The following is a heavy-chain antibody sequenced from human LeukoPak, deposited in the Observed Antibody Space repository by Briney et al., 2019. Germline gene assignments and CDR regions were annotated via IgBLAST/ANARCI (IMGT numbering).Heavy chain of an antibody. CDR1: GFTFSSYS. Sequence: GGSLRLSCAASGFTFSSYSMNWVRQAPGKGLEWVSSISSSSSYIYYADSVKGRFTISRDNAKNSLYLQMNSLRGEDTAVYFCTRGLYGSPGDNWGQGTLVTVSS. D-gene: IGHD1-26*01. CDR3: TRGLYGSPGDN. J-gene: IGHJ4*02. CDR2: ISSSSSYI. V-gene: IGHV3-21*01.